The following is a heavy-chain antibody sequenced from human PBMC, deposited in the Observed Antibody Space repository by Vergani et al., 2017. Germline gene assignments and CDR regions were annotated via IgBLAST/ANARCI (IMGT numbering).Heavy chain of an antibody. CDR2: IIPIFGTA. J-gene: IGHJ6*02. CDR1: GGTFSSYA. D-gene: IGHD3-10*01. CDR3: AREWAWFGELPRKELDYYYGMDV. V-gene: IGHV1-69*01. Sequence: QVQLVQSGAEVKKPGSSVKVSCKASGGTFSSYAISWVRQAPGQGLEWMGGIIPIFGTANYAQKFQGRVTITADESTSTAYMELSSLRSEDTAVYYCAREWAWFGELPRKELDYYYGMDVWGQGTTVTVSS.